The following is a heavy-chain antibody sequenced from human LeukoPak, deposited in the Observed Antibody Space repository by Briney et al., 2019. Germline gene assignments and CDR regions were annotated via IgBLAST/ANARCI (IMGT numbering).Heavy chain of an antibody. CDR2: ISYDGSNK. CDR3: ARVGEWRWLQLDY. J-gene: IGHJ4*02. Sequence: TGGSLRLSCAASGFTFSSYAMHWVRQAPGKGLEGGAVISYDGSNKYYADPVKGRFNISRDNSKNTLYLQMNSLRAEDTAVYYCARVGEWRWLQLDYWGQGTLVTVSS. CDR1: GFTFSSYA. D-gene: IGHD5-24*01. V-gene: IGHV3-30*04.